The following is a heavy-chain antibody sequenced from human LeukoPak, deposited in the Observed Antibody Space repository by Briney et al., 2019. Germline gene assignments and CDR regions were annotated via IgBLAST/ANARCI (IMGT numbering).Heavy chain of an antibody. CDR2: INSNSGGT. Sequence: ASVKVSCKASGYTFTGYYMHWARQAPGQGLEWMGWINSNSGGTNYAQKFQGRVTMTRDTSISTAYMELSRLRSDDTAVYYCARSYGSGSYRHWFDPWGQGTLVTVSS. J-gene: IGHJ5*02. CDR1: GYTFTGYY. CDR3: ARSYGSGSYRHWFDP. V-gene: IGHV1-2*02. D-gene: IGHD3-10*01.